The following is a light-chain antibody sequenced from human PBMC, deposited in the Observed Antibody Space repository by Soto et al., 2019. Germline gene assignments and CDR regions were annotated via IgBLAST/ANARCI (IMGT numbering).Light chain of an antibody. CDR3: QQYNTWPYT. V-gene: IGKV3-15*01. CDR2: GAS. CDR1: QSVNLD. Sequence: EIVMTQSPATLSVSPGERDTLSCRASQSVNLDLAWYQQKRGQGPRGLIYGASTRATGIPARFSGSVSVTDFTRTISNLQSEVFAVNHGQQYNTWPYTFRQGTKQEI. J-gene: IGKJ2*01.